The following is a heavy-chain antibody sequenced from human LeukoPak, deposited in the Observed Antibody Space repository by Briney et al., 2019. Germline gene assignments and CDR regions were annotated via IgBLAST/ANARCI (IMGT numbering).Heavy chain of an antibody. J-gene: IGHJ3*01. V-gene: IGHV4-4*02. CDR2: IYHSGST. CDR3: VTSIALAGWGGFDV. D-gene: IGHD6-13*01. Sequence: PSGTLSLTCAVSGVSISSGHWWSWVRQPPGKGLEWIGEIYHSGSTNYHASLKSRVTISVDTSKNQFSLKLNSVTVADTAVYYCVTSIALAGWGGFDVWGQGRMVTVSS. CDR1: GVSISSGHW.